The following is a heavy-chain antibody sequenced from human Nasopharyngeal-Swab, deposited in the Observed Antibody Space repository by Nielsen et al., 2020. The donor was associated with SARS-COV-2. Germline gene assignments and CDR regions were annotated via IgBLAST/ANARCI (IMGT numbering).Heavy chain of an antibody. CDR3: ARGDPYYYGMDV. Sequence: WIRQPPGKGLELVSVMYSGGSTYYADSVKGRFTISRDNFKNTLYLQMNSLRAEDTAVYYCARGDPYYYGMDVWGQGTTVTVSS. CDR2: MYSGGST. V-gene: IGHV3-53*01. J-gene: IGHJ6*02.